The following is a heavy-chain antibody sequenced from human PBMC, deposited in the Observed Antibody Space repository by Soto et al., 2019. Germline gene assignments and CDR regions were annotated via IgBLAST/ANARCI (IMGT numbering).Heavy chain of an antibody. CDR2: IYHSGSS. J-gene: IGHJ4*02. V-gene: IGHV4-4*02. CDR1: GGSISTSQW. Sequence: QVQLQESGPGLVKSSGTLSLTCTVSGGSISTSQWWSWLRQPPGKGLEWIGEIYHSGSSNYNASLQGRVTISVDQSKNQFSLKVNSVAAADPAVYYCASKTYESKGTFDYWGQGTLVTVSS. D-gene: IGHD2-8*01. CDR3: ASKTYESKGTFDY.